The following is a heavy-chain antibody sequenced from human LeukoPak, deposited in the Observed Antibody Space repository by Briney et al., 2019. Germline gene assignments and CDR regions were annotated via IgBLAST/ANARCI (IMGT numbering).Heavy chain of an antibody. D-gene: IGHD5-12*01. J-gene: IGHJ4*02. CDR2: INPNSGGT. V-gene: IGHV1-2*02. Sequence: ASVKVSCKASGYTFTSYGISWVRQAPGQGLEWMGWINPNSGGTNYAQKFQGRVTMTRDTSISTAYMELSRLRSDDTAVYYCARGGYDFLQFGYWGQGTLVTVSS. CDR3: ARGGYDFLQFGY. CDR1: GYTFTSYG.